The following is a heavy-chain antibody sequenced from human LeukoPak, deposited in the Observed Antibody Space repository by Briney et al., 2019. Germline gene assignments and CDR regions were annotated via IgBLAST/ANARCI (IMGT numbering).Heavy chain of an antibody. D-gene: IGHD3-22*01. J-gene: IGHJ4*02. CDR1: GYIFTNYG. CDR3: ARDASTYYYHSSGNPGDY. CDR2: ISVYNGDT. Sequence: ASVKVSCKASGYIFTNYGISWVRQAPGQGLEWMGWISVYNGDTNYAQKLQGRVTMTTDTSTSTAYMELRSLRSDDTAVYYCARDASTYYYHSSGNPGDYWGQGTLVTVSS. V-gene: IGHV1-18*01.